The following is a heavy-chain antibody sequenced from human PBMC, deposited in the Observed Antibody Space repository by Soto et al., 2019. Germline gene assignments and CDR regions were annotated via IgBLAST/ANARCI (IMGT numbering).Heavy chain of an antibody. Sequence: PSETLSLTCSVSGGSISGYYWSWIRQPAGKGLEWVGRIYTSGGTNYSPSLESRVTMSADTSRKQFFLKLTSVTAADTAVYYCARGAVAGVDYGMDVWGRGTTVTVSS. CDR1: GGSISGYY. CDR3: ARGAVAGVDYGMDV. D-gene: IGHD6-19*01. V-gene: IGHV4-4*07. CDR2: IYTSGGT. J-gene: IGHJ6*02.